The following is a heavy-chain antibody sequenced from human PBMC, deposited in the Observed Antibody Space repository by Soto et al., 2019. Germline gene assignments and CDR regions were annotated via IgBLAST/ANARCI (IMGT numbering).Heavy chain of an antibody. CDR3: ARASSSSSAADY. D-gene: IGHD6-6*01. CDR1: GGSISSGGYY. CDR2: NYYSGIT. Sequence: SETLSLTCTVSGGSISSGGYYWTWIRQHPGKGLEWIGYNYYSGITYYNPSLKSRVTISLDTSKNQFSLKLSSVTAADTAVYYCARASSSSSAADYWGQGTQVTVSS. J-gene: IGHJ4*02. V-gene: IGHV4-31*03.